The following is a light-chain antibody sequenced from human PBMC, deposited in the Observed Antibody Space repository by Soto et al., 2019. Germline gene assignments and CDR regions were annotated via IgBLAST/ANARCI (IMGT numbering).Light chain of an antibody. Sequence: QSALTQPRSVSGSPGQSVTISCTGTSSDIGSYNYVSWYQQHPGKAPKLMIYDVTKRPSVVPDRFSGSKSGNTASLTISGLQAEDDADYYCCSYAGSYSYVFGPGTKLTVL. CDR3: CSYAGSYSYV. V-gene: IGLV2-11*01. CDR2: DVT. J-gene: IGLJ1*01. CDR1: SSDIGSYNY.